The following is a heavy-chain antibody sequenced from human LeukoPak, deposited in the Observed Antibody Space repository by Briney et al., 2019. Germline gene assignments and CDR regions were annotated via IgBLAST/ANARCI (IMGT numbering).Heavy chain of an antibody. D-gene: IGHD3-22*01. Sequence: ASVKVSCKASGYTFTSYYMHWVRQAPGQGLEWMGIINPSGGSTSYAQKFQGRVTMTRDTSTSTVNMELSSLRSEDTAVYYCARTEAYYDSSPPRDYWGQGTLVTVSS. CDR1: GYTFTSYY. CDR2: INPSGGST. J-gene: IGHJ4*02. CDR3: ARTEAYYDSSPPRDY. V-gene: IGHV1-46*01.